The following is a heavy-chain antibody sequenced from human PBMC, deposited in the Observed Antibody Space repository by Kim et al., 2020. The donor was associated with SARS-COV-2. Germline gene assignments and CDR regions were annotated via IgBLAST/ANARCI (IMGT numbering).Heavy chain of an antibody. D-gene: IGHD6-19*01. J-gene: IGHJ4*02. Sequence: YADSVKGRFTIPRDNSKNTLYLQMNSLRAEDTAVDYCAKAEHGSGWKFDYWGQGTLVTVSS. V-gene: IGHV3-23*01. CDR3: AKAEHGSGWKFDY.